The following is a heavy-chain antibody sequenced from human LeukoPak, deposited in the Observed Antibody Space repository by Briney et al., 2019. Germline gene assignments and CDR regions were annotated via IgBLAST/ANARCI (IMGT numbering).Heavy chain of an antibody. J-gene: IGHJ6*03. V-gene: IGHV1-8*03. CDR3: ARGRSTDYYYYYYMDV. Sequence: APVKVTCKASGYTFTSYDINWVRQATGQGLEWMGWMNPNSGNTGYSQKFRGRVTITRNTSISTAYMELSSLTSEDTAVYYCARGRSTDYYYYYYMDVWGKGTTVTVSS. CDR2: MNPNSGNT. CDR1: GYTFTSYD.